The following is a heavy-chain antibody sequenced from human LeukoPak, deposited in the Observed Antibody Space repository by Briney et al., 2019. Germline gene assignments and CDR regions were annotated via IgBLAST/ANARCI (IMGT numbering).Heavy chain of an antibody. CDR2: IYTSGST. Sequence: SETLSLTCTVSGGSISSYYWSWIRQPAGKGLEWIGRIYTSGSTNYNPSLKSRVTMSVDTSKNQFSLKLSSVTAADTAVYYCERDLGANYVDNWFDPWGQGTLVTVSS. D-gene: IGHD3-16*01. V-gene: IGHV4-4*07. J-gene: IGHJ5*02. CDR3: ERDLGANYVDNWFDP. CDR1: GGSISSYY.